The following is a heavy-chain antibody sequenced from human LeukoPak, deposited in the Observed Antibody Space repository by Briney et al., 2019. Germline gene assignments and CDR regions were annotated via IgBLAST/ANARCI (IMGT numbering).Heavy chain of an antibody. V-gene: IGHV3-30-3*01. CDR1: GFTFSSYA. J-gene: IGHJ4*02. D-gene: IGHD3-3*01. CDR2: ISYDGNNK. Sequence: QPGGSLRLSCAASGFTFSSYAMHWVRQAPGKGLEWVAVISYDGNNKYYADSVKGRFTISRDNSKNTLYVQMNSLRAEDTAVYYCARETPGPITIFGRGFDYWGQGTLVTVSS. CDR3: ARETPGPITIFGRGFDY.